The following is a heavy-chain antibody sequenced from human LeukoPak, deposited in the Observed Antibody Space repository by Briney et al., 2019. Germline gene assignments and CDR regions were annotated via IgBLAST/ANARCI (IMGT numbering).Heavy chain of an antibody. Sequence: GGSLRLSCAASGFTFVNNAMGWVRQAPGKGLEWVSGICASGRCTFYAAPVRGRFTVSRDNFKNSLYLQMNNLRAEDTAVYYCAKYINVPGTQLLGDYWGQGALVTVSS. CDR2: ICASGRCT. CDR1: GFTFVNNA. CDR3: AKYINVPGTQLLGDY. V-gene: IGHV3-23*01. J-gene: IGHJ4*02. D-gene: IGHD1-1*01.